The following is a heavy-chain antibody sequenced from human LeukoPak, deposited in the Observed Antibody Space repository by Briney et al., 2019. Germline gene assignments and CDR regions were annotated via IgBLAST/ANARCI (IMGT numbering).Heavy chain of an antibody. V-gene: IGHV3-64*04. D-gene: IGHD4-17*01. CDR2: ISSNGGST. CDR3: ARGDYGDYDLGPNWFDP. Sequence: GVSLRLSCSASGFTFSSYAMHWVRQAPGKGLEYVSAISSNGGSTYYADSVRGRFTISRDNAKNSLYLQMNSLRAEDTAVYFCARGDYGDYDLGPNWFDPWGQGTLVTVSS. CDR1: GFTFSSYA. J-gene: IGHJ5*02.